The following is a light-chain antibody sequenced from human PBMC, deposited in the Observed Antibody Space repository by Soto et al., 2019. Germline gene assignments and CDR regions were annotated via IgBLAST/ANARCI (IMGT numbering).Light chain of an antibody. CDR2: DAS. Sequence: DIHITQSPSTLSASVGDRVTITCRASQSISSWLAWYQQKPGKAPKLLIYDASSLESGVPSRFSGSGSDTEFTLTINNLQPDDFATYHCQQYNRYSLTFGGGTK. CDR3: QQYNRYSLT. J-gene: IGKJ4*01. V-gene: IGKV1-5*01. CDR1: QSISSW.